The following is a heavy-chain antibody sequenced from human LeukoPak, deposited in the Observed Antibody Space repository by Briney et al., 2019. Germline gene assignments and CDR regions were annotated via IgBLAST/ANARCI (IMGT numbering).Heavy chain of an antibody. CDR3: VLTEDIVVVVAAT. CDR1: GGSVSSYY. CDR2: MRYSGST. Sequence: SETLSLTCTVSGGSVSSYYWSWIRQPPGKGLEWIGSMRYSGSTYYDPSLKSRVAISVDRSKNQVSLKLFSVTAADTAMYYCVLTEDIVVVVAATWGQGTLVTVSS. D-gene: IGHD2-15*01. V-gene: IGHV4-59*02. J-gene: IGHJ4*02.